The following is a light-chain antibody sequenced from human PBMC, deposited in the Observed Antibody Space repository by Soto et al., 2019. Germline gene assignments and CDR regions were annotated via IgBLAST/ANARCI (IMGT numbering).Light chain of an antibody. CDR2: LAS. CDR1: KCLLYSDGDNY. J-gene: IGKJ5*01. Sequence: DVVMTQSPLSLGVPPGQPVSIYCRSIKCLLYSDGDNYLDWYLQKPGQSPQIXIYLASNRASGVPARFSGSGSGTYVTLKISRVEAEDVGLYYCMQALQTPNTFGQGTRLEIK. V-gene: IGKV2-28*01. CDR3: MQALQTPNT.